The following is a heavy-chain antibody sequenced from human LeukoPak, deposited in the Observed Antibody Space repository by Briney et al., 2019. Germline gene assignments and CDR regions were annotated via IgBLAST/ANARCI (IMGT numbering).Heavy chain of an antibody. J-gene: IGHJ3*02. Sequence: PGGSLRLSCAASGFTFSSYSMNWVRQAPGKGLEWVSYISSSSSTIYYADSVKGRFTISRDNAKNSLYLQMNSLRAEDTAVYYCARDLPYNEDAFDIWGQGTMVTVSS. CDR1: GFTFSSYS. CDR3: ARDLPYNEDAFDI. D-gene: IGHD5-24*01. CDR2: ISSSSSTI. V-gene: IGHV3-48*01.